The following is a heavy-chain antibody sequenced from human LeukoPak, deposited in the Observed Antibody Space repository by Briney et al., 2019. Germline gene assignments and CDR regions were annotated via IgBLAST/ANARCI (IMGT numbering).Heavy chain of an antibody. J-gene: IGHJ4*02. CDR2: ISSSSSYI. CDR3: ARDSSYPGGDCYDY. Sequence: AGGSLRLSCAASGFTFSSYSMNWVRQAPGKGLGWVSSISSSSSYIYYADSVKGRFTISRDNAKNSLYLQMNSLRAEDTAVYYCARDSSYPGGDCYDYWGQGTLVTVSS. V-gene: IGHV3-21*01. CDR1: GFTFSSYS. D-gene: IGHD2-21*01.